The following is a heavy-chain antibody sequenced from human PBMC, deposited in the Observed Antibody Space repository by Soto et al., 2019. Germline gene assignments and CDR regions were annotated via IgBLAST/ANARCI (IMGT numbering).Heavy chain of an antibody. CDR3: AKGVSRSWYNWFDP. CDR1: GFTFSSYA. Sequence: EVQLLESGGGLVQPGGSLRLSCAASGFTFSSYAMSWVRQAPGKGLEWVSAISGSGGSTYYADSVKGRFTISRDNSKNTVYLQMNSLRADDTAVYYCAKGVSRSWYNWFDPWGPGTLVTVSS. CDR2: ISGSGGST. J-gene: IGHJ5*02. V-gene: IGHV3-23*01. D-gene: IGHD6-13*01.